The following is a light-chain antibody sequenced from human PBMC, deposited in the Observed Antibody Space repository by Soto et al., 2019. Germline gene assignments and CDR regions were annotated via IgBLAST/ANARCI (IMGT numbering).Light chain of an antibody. CDR3: AAWDDSLSGLYV. CDR1: SSNIGSNY. V-gene: IGLV1-47*02. J-gene: IGLJ1*01. Sequence: QSVLTQPPSASGTPGQRVTISCSGSSSNIGSNYVYWYQQLPGTAPKLLIYSNNQRPSGIPDRFSGSKSGTSASLAISGRRSEDEADYYCAAWDDSLSGLYVFGTGTKLTVL. CDR2: SNN.